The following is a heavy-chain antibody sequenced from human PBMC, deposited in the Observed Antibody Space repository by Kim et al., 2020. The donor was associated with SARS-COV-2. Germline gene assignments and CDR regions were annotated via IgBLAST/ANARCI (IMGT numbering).Heavy chain of an antibody. V-gene: IGHV4-34*01. Sequence: NPSLKSRVTISVDTSKTQFSLKLSSVTAADTAVYYCARDEYSSGWLGVDYWGQGTLVTVSS. CDR3: ARDEYSSGWLGVDY. D-gene: IGHD6-19*01. J-gene: IGHJ4*02.